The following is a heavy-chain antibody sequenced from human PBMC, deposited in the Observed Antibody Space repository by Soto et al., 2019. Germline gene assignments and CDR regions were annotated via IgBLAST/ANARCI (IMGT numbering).Heavy chain of an antibody. Sequence: GGSLRLSCAASGFTFTNYAMNWVCQAPGKGLEWVSAISGSGSSTYYADSVRGRFTISRDNSKNTLYLQMNSLRAEDTAVYYCAKTVVPAASYYFYGMDVWGQGSTVTVSS. CDR2: ISGSGSST. V-gene: IGHV3-23*01. CDR1: GFTFTNYA. CDR3: AKTVVPAASYYFYGMDV. D-gene: IGHD2-2*01. J-gene: IGHJ6*02.